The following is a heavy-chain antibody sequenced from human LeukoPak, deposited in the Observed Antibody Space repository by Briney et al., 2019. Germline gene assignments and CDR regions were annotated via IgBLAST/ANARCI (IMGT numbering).Heavy chain of an antibody. CDR1: GFTFSSYA. D-gene: IGHD5-24*01. CDR3: ARAMATIISLMDY. J-gene: IGHJ4*02. V-gene: IGHV3-30*04. Sequence: GGSLRLSCAASGFTFSSYAMHWVRQAPGKGLEWVAVISYDGSNKYYADSVKGRFTISRDNSKNTLYLQINSLRAEDTAVYYCARAMATIISLMDYWGQGTLVTVSS. CDR2: ISYDGSNK.